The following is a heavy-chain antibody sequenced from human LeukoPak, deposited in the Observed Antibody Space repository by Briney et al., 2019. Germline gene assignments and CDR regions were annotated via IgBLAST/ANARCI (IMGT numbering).Heavy chain of an antibody. Sequence: QTGGSLRLSCAVSGITFSSLAMAWVRQAPGKGLEWVSTVGSSGVNTHYADSVKGRFTISRDNSKSTLHLQMNSLRVEDTALYYCATTPSSTPPDYWGQGTLVTVSS. CDR1: GITFSSLA. CDR3: ATTPSSTPPDY. D-gene: IGHD6-13*01. CDR2: VGSSGVNT. V-gene: IGHV3-23*01. J-gene: IGHJ4*02.